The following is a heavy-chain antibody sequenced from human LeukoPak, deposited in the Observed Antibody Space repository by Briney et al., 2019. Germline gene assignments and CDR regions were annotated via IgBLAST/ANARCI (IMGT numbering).Heavy chain of an antibody. J-gene: IGHJ4*02. D-gene: IGHD6-6*01. CDR2: ISAYNGNT. Sequence: ASVKVSCKASGYTFTSYGINWVRQAPGQGLEWMGWISAYNGNTNYAQKFQGRVTMTTDTSTSTAYMELRNLRSDDTAMYYCARVWQLVSPTPMGYWGQGTLVTVSS. CDR1: GYTFTSYG. CDR3: ARVWQLVSPTPMGY. V-gene: IGHV1-18*01.